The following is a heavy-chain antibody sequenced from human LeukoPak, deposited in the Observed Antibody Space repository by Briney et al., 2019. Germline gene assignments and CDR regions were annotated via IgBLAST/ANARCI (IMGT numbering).Heavy chain of an antibody. D-gene: IGHD6-19*01. J-gene: IGHJ3*02. V-gene: IGHV3-23*01. CDR1: GFTFSSYA. CDR3: AKDWDSSGWKKAMGAFDI. Sequence: SGGSLRLSCAASGFTFSSYAMSWVRQAPGKGLEWVSAISGSGGSTYYADSVKGRFTISRDNSKNTLYLQMNSLRAEDTAVYYCAKDWDSSGWKKAMGAFDIWGQGTMVTVSS. CDR2: ISGSGGST.